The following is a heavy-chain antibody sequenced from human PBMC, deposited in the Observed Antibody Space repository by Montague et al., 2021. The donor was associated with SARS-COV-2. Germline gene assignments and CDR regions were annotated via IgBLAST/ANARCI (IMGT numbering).Heavy chain of an antibody. V-gene: IGHV6-1*01. D-gene: IGHD4-17*01. CDR1: GDSVWSNTAA. CDR3: VRDTGSAQAGFDA. J-gene: IGHJ4*02. Sequence: CAISGDSVWSNTAAWNWIRQSLSGGLEWLGRTNYRSKWTSDYATSVEGRISIDPDTSKNQFFLHLRSVTPEVTGVYYCVRDTGSAQAGFDAWGQGTLVTVSS. CDR2: TNYRSKWTS.